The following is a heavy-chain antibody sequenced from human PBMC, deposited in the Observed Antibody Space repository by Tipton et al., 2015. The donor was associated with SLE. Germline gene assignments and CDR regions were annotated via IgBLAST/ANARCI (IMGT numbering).Heavy chain of an antibody. J-gene: IGHJ6*03. V-gene: IGHV4-38-2*01. Sequence: TLSLTCAVSGFYVSDGFYWGWIRQSPGKGLEWIASIYHSGLTYSNPSLKSRIAFSVDTSKNQFSLRLSSVTAADTAVYYCARQSVHGASYFYYMDVWGKGTTVTVSS. CDR3: ARQSVHGASYFYYMDV. CDR2: IYHSGLT. D-gene: IGHD4/OR15-4a*01. CDR1: GFYVSDGFY.